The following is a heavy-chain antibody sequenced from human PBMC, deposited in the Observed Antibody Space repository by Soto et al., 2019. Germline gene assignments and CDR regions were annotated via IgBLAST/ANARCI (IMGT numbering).Heavy chain of an antibody. CDR1: GGSISSGGYY. CDR3: ARAVGLWFGELSTSANYYYGLDV. Sequence: QVQLQESGPGLVKPSQTLSLTCTVSGGSISSGGYYWTWIRQHPEKGLEWIGYIYYSGSTHYNPSLKSRATISADPSKNQFSLALNVVAGADTAVYYWARAVGLWFGELSTSANYYYGLDVWGQGTTVTVSS. CDR2: IYYSGST. V-gene: IGHV4-31*03. D-gene: IGHD3-10*01. J-gene: IGHJ6*02.